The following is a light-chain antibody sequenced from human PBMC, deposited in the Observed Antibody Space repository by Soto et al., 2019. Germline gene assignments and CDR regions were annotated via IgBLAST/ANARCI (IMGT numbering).Light chain of an antibody. CDR2: NNN. Sequence: QSVVTQPPSASGTPGQRVTISCSGSSSNIGRNTVNWYQQFPGTAPNLLIYNNNERPSGVPDRFSGSKSGTSASLAISGLRSEDEADYYCAVCDASLNGRVFGGGTKLTVL. CDR1: SSNIGRNT. CDR3: AVCDASLNGRV. J-gene: IGLJ3*02. V-gene: IGLV1-44*01.